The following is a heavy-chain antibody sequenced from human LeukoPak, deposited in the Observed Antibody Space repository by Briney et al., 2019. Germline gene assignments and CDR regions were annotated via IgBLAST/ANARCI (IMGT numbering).Heavy chain of an antibody. Sequence: GGSLRLSCAASGFTFSSYAMHWVRQATGKGLEWVSAIGTAGDTYYPGSVKGQFTISRENAKNSLYPQMNSLRAGDTAVYYCAKDRSGSYSQGLDYWGQGTLVTVSS. D-gene: IGHD1-26*01. CDR2: IGTAGDT. CDR3: AKDRSGSYSQGLDY. J-gene: IGHJ4*02. V-gene: IGHV3-13*01. CDR1: GFTFSSYA.